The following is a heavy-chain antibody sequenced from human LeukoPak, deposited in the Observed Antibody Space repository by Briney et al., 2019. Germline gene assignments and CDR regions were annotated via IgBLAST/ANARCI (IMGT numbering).Heavy chain of an antibody. Sequence: GSSVKVSCKASGGTFISYAISWVRQAPGQGLEWMGGIIPIFGTANYAQKFQGRVTITADESTSTACMELSSLRSEDTAVYYCARERGKDSSPFYYYYYMDVWGKGTTVTVSS. D-gene: IGHD3-22*01. CDR3: ARERGKDSSPFYYYYYMDV. J-gene: IGHJ6*03. CDR2: IIPIFGTA. CDR1: GGTFISYA. V-gene: IGHV1-69*01.